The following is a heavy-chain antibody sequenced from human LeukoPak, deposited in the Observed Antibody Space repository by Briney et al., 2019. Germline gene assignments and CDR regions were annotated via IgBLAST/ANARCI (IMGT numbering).Heavy chain of an antibody. D-gene: IGHD3-22*01. CDR1: GGSISSSSSY. V-gene: IGHV4-39*01. J-gene: IGHJ6*03. CDR3: TRAASSGPLFTYHMDV. CDR2: IYYSGSS. Sequence: SETLSLTCSVSGGSISSSSSYWGWIRQPPGRGLEWIGSIYYSGSSFDNPALKSRVTISVDTSKNQFSLKLSSVTAADTAVYYCTRAASSGPLFTYHMDVWGKGTTVTVSS.